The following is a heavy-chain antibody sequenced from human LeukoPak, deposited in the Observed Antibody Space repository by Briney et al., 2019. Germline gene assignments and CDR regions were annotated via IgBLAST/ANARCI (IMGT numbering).Heavy chain of an antibody. CDR3: GRAGLYYDFWSGYYHDAFDI. D-gene: IGHD3-3*01. J-gene: IGHJ3*02. V-gene: IGHV4-59*01. Sequence: SETLSLTCTVSGGSISSYYWSWIRQPPGKGLEWIGYIYYSGSTNYNPSLKSRVTISVDTSKNQFSLKLSSVTAADTAVYYCGRAGLYYDFWSGYYHDAFDIWGQGTMVTVSS. CDR2: IYYSGST. CDR1: GGSISSYY.